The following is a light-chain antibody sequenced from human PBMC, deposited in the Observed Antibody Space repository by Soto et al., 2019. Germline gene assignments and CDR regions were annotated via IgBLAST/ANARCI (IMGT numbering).Light chain of an antibody. CDR2: TAS. V-gene: IGKV1-39*01. J-gene: IGKJ1*01. CDR3: QQTYRAPRT. CDR1: QSIMTY. Sequence: DIQVTQSPSSLAASVGDRVTISCRASQSIMTYLNWYQQKPGEAPKLLIYTASTLHSGVPSRFSGSGSGTDFTLTISSLQHEDFATYYCQQTYRAPRTFGQGTKVDIK.